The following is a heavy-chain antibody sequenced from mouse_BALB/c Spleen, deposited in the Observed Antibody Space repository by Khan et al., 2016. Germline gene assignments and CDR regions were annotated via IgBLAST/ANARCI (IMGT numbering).Heavy chain of an antibody. D-gene: IGHD1-1*01. J-gene: IGHJ2*01. CDR3: DRNPYGSTYFDY. CDR1: CFSLTSYG. V-gene: IGHV2-2*02. Sequence: QVKLNPSFPFLFPPSPILSITCTVSCFSLTSYGVHWVRQSPGKGLEWLGVIWSGGSTDYNAAFISRLSISKDNSKSQVFFKMNSLQANDTAIYYCDRNPYGSTYFDYWGQGTTLTVSS. CDR2: IWSGGST.